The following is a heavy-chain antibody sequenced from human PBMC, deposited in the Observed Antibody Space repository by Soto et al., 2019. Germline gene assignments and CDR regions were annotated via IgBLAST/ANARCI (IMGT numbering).Heavy chain of an antibody. D-gene: IGHD5-12*01. V-gene: IGHV1-69*01. Sequence: QVRLVQSGAEVKKPGCSVQVSCKASGGTFSTYAISWVRQAPGPVLEWMGEINPIFGTASYAQKFQGRVTITADECASTAYREVGSLRSEDTAVYYWAFAPGATDHYYYYYGMDVWGQGTTVTVSS. CDR3: AFAPGATDHYYYYYGMDV. J-gene: IGHJ6*02. CDR2: INPIFGTA. CDR1: GGTFSTYA.